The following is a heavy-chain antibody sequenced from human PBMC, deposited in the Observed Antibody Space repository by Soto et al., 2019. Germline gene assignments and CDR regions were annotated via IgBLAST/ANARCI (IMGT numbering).Heavy chain of an antibody. J-gene: IGHJ2*01. Sequence: AASVKVCCKASCYTFTSYGISWVRQAPGQGLEWMGWISAYNGNTNYAQKLQGRVTMTTDTSTSTAYMELRSLRSDDTAVYYCARYRGYSPFPYFDLWGRGTLVTVSS. CDR2: ISAYNGNT. D-gene: IGHD1-26*01. CDR1: CYTFTSYG. CDR3: ARYRGYSPFPYFDL. V-gene: IGHV1-18*01.